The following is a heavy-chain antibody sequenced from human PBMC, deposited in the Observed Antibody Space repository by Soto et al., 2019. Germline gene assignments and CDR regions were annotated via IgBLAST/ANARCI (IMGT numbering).Heavy chain of an antibody. CDR3: AVAGTPEAEGIFDY. D-gene: IGHD6-19*01. CDR1: GFTFSSYG. CDR2: IWYDGSNK. Sequence: GGSLRLSCAASGFTFSSYGMHWVRQAPGKGLEWVAVIWYDGSNKYYADSVKGRFTISRDNSKNTLYLQMNSLRAEDTAVYYCAVAGTPEAEGIFDYWGQGTLVTVSS. J-gene: IGHJ4*02. V-gene: IGHV3-33*01.